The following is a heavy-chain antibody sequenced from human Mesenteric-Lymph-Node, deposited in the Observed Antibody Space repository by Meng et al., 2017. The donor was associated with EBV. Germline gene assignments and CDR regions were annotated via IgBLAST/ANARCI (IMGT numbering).Heavy chain of an antibody. D-gene: IGHD3-10*01. CDR3: VRCGAVTLVQGGPDH. Sequence: CGEGLMRPGGPRVRTCGFAGWSIGGLCWTWIRQPPGKGLEWIGEINRVGSTNYNPSLKSRLTMSVDTSKNHFSLKLTSVTAADTAVYYCVRCGAVTLVQGGPDHWGQGTLVTVSS. J-gene: IGHJ4*02. CDR1: GWSIGGLC. V-gene: IGHV4-34*01. CDR2: INRVGST.